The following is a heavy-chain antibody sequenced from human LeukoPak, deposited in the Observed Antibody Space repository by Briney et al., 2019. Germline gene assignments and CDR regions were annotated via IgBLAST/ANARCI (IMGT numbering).Heavy chain of an antibody. CDR2: IYHSGST. CDR3: ARGQLRTPWTDY. Sequence: PSETLSLTCTVSGGSISSSIYYRSWIRQPPGKGLEWIGYIYHSGSTYYNPSLKSRVTISVDRSKNQFSLKLSSVTAADTAVYYCARGQLRTPWTDYWGQGTLVTVSS. D-gene: IGHD2-2*01. V-gene: IGHV4-30-2*01. CDR1: GGSISSSIYY. J-gene: IGHJ4*02.